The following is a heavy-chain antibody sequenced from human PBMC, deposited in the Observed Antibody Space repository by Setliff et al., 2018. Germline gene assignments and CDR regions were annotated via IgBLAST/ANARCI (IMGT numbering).Heavy chain of an antibody. J-gene: IGHJ4*02. CDR3: ARGGMAAAGRKGVFEH. V-gene: IGHV1-46*01. CDR1: GYSFTGYY. D-gene: IGHD6-13*01. Sequence: GASVKVSCKASGYSFTGYYMHWVRQAPGQGLEWMGITHTGGGSASYAQKFQGRVTMTSDTSTSTVYMELNIVTSDDTATYYCARGGMAAAGRKGVFEHWGQGTLVTVSS. CDR2: THTGGGSA.